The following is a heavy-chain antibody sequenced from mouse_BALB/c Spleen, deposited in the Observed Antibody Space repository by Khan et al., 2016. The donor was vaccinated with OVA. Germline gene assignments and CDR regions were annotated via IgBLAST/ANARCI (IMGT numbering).Heavy chain of an antibody. J-gene: IGHJ2*01. D-gene: IGHD1-1*01. CDR3: ARGGITTRYFDY. CDR2: IYPGDGNT. Sequence: VQLQQSGTELARPGASVKLSCKASGYTFTTYWMQWVKQRPGQGLEWIGAIYPGDGNTRYTQKFKGKATLTADKSSSTAYMQLSSLASEDSAVYYCARGGITTRYFDYWGQGTTLTVSS. V-gene: IGHV1-87*01. CDR1: GYTFTTYW.